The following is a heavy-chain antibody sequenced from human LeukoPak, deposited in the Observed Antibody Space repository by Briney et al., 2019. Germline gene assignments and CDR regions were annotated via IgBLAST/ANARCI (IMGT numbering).Heavy chain of an antibody. D-gene: IGHD2-15*01. CDR3: ARDLGYCSGGSCYNWFDP. J-gene: IGHJ5*02. V-gene: IGHV1-69*04. Sequence: SVKVSCKASGGTFSSYTISWVRQAPGQGLEWMGRIIPILGIANYAQKFQGRVTITADKPTSTAYMELSSLRSEDTAVYYCARDLGYCSGGSCYNWFDPWGQGTLVTVSS. CDR1: GGTFSSYT. CDR2: IIPILGIA.